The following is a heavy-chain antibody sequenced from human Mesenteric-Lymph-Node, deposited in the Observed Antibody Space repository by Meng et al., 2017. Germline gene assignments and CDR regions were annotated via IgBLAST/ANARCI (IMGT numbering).Heavy chain of an antibody. V-gene: IGHV1-2*06. CDR1: GYTFTGYY. CDR3: AAFYYESSGYFRADY. CDR2: INLNSGGT. J-gene: IGHJ4*02. Sequence: QVQLVQSGAEGKKPGASVKVSCKASGYTFTGYYIHWVRQAPGQGLEWMGRINLNSGGTNYAQKFQGGVTMTWDTSISAAQMELSSLRSDDTAVYYCAAFYYESSGYFRADYWGQGILVTVSS. D-gene: IGHD3-22*01.